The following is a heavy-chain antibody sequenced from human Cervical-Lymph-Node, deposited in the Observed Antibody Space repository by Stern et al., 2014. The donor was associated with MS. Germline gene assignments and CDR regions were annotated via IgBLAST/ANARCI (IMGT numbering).Heavy chain of an antibody. CDR3: TRARSGFDY. CDR1: GCTFRNYT. V-gene: IGHV3-21*01. CDR2: IITISTYI. J-gene: IGHJ4*02. Sequence: EVQLEESGGGLVKPGGSLRLSCAVSGCTFRNYTMNWVRQSPGQGLEWVSSIITISTYIYYAHSVQGRFTISTDTSKNSLYLQMNNLRAVDSAVYYCTRARSGFDYWGQGTLVTVSS. D-gene: IGHD1-26*01.